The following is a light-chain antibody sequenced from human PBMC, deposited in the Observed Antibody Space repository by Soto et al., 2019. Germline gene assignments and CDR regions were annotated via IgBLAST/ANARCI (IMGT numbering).Light chain of an antibody. CDR2: GAS. Sequence: ESVLTPPTLGTSVSAGARSISSCRASQSVSNNYLAWYQQKPGQAPRLLIYGASNRATGIPDRFSGSGSGTDFTLTISRLEPEDFAVYYCQQYGRSGKFGQGSKVEVK. CDR1: QSVSNNY. V-gene: IGKV3-20*01. CDR3: QQYGRSGK. J-gene: IGKJ1*01.